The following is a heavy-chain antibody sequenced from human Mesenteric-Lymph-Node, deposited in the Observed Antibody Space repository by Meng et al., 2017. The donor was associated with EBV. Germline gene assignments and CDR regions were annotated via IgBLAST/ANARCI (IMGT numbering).Heavy chain of an antibody. J-gene: IGHJ4*02. CDR3: VRVVSGFGAY. CDR2: MSSSGNII. V-gene: IGHV3-11*01. CDR1: GFTLSDYD. Sequence: QVEAAGFGGGLAKPGGALRSSCAVSGFTLSDYDMSWIRQAPGKGLEWVTYMSSSGNIIYYGDSVKGRFTISRDNAKRPLYLQMNSLRVEDTAVYYCVRVVSGFGAYWGQGTLVTVSS. D-gene: IGHD3-10*01.